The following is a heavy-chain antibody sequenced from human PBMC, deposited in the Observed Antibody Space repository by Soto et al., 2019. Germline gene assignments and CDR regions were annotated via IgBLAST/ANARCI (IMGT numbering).Heavy chain of an antibody. V-gene: IGHV2-26*01. CDR1: GFSLSNARMG. D-gene: IGHD6-13*01. CDR2: IFSNDEK. J-gene: IGHJ6*02. Sequence: GPTLVNPTETLTLTCTVSGFSLSNARMGVSWIRQPPGKALEWLAHIFSNDEKSYSTSLKSRLTISKDTSKSQVVLTMTNMDPVDTATYYCARIPTGSSSRYGMDVWGQGTTVTVS. CDR3: ARIPTGSSSRYGMDV.